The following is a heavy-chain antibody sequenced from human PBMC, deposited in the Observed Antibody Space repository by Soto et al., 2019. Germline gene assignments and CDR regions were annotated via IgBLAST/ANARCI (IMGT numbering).Heavy chain of an antibody. CDR3: ARDRIGNYYFDY. D-gene: IGHD1-1*01. J-gene: IGHJ4*02. V-gene: IGHV1-69*13. Sequence: ASVKVSCKASGGTFSSYAISWVRQAPGQGLEWMGGIIPIFGTANYAQKFQGRVTITADESTSTAYMELSSLRSEDTAVYYCARDRIGNYYFDYWGQGTLVTVSS. CDR2: IIPIFGTA. CDR1: GGTFSSYA.